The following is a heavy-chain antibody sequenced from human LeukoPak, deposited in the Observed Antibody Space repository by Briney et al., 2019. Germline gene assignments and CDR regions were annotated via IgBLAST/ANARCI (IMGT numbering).Heavy chain of an antibody. D-gene: IGHD1-26*01. Sequence: GGSLRLSCTASRFTFSSYTMSWVRQTPGKGLEWVAFVRYNGSNKSYADSVKGTFTISRANSKNTLYLQMNSMRAEDTAVYYCAKCWRYLFHYSGQGTLFTVSS. V-gene: IGHV3-30*02. CDR1: RFTFSSYT. CDR3: AKCWRYLFHY. J-gene: IGHJ4*02. CDR2: VRYNGSNK.